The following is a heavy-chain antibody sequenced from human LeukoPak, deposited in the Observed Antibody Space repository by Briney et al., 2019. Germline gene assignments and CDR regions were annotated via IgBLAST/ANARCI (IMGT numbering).Heavy chain of an antibody. CDR1: GFTFSISA. CDR2: ITGSGGTT. V-gene: IGHV3-23*01. D-gene: IGHD3-16*01. Sequence: GGSLRLSREASGFTFSISAMSWVRQAPGKGLEWVSAITGSGGTTYYADSVKGRFTISRDNSKNTLYLQMNSLRAEDTAVYYCASTEGTSTYSAWGSYGLDYWGQGTLVTVSS. CDR3: ASTEGTSTYSAWGSYGLDY. J-gene: IGHJ4*02.